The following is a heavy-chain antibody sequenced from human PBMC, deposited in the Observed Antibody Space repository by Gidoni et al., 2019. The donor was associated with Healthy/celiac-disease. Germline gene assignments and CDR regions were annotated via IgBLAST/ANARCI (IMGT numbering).Heavy chain of an antibody. CDR2: ISGSGGST. CDR3: AKAKGIAAAVH. Sequence: VQLFESGGGLVQLGGSLRLSCAASVSTFSSYAMSCVRQAPGKGLEWGSAISGSGGSTYYADSVKGRFTISRDNSKNTLYLQMNSVRAEDTAVYYCAKAKGIAAAVHWGQGTLVTVSS. J-gene: IGHJ4*02. CDR1: VSTFSSYA. V-gene: IGHV3-23*01. D-gene: IGHD6-13*01.